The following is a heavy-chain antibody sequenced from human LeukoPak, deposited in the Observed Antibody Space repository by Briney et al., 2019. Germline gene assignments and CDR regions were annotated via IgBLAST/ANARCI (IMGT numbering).Heavy chain of an antibody. CDR1: GGSISSYY. CDR2: IYYSGST. D-gene: IGHD6-6*01. J-gene: IGHJ4*02. CDR3: ARSFAEYSSSSVDC. Sequence: SETLSLTCTVSGGSISSYYWSWIRQPPGKGLEWIGYIYYSGSTNYNPSLKSRVTISVDTSKNQFSLKLSSVTAADTAVYYCARSFAEYSSSSVDCWGQGTLVTVSS. V-gene: IGHV4-59*08.